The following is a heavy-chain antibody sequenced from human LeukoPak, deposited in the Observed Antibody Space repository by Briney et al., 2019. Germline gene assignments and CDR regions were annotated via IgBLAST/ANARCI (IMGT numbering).Heavy chain of an antibody. V-gene: IGHV3-11*01. J-gene: IGHJ4*02. CDR3: AKDLGVTTFDY. CDR2: ISSSGTTI. D-gene: IGHD2-21*02. CDR1: GFTFSDYY. Sequence: GGSLRLSCAASGFTFSDYYMNWIRQAPGKGLEWVSYISSSGTTIYYADSAKGRFTISRDNTKNSLYLQMNSLRAEDTAVYYCAKDLGVTTFDYWGQGTPVTVSA.